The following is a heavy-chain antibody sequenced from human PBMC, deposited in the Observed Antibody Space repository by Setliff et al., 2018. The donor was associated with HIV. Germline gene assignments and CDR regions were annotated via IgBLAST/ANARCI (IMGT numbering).Heavy chain of an antibody. CDR3: ARDHVFGSRTGFDP. CDR1: GGSISSGSYY. CDR2: IYHSGTT. D-gene: IGHD3-10*01. Sequence: SETLSLTCTVSGGSISSGSYYWSWIRQPAGKGLEWIGSIYHSGTTYYNPSLRSRVTISVATSKNQFSLKLSAVTAADTAMYYCARDHVFGSRTGFDPWGPGILVTVSS. V-gene: IGHV4-39*07. J-gene: IGHJ5*02.